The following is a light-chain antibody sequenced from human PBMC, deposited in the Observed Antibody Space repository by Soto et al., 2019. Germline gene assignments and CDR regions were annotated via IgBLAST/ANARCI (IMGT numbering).Light chain of an antibody. CDR1: ETISSN. Sequence: EIMMTQSPATLSVSPGERVTLSCRATETISSNLAWYQQRPGQAPRLLIYGASIRATGVPARFSGSGSGSEFTLTISSLQSDDFGMYYCQQYITLPHTFGQGTKLEVK. CDR3: QQYITLPHT. V-gene: IGKV3D-15*02. J-gene: IGKJ2*01. CDR2: GAS.